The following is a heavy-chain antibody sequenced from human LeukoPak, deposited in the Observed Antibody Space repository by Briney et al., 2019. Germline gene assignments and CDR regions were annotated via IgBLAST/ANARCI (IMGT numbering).Heavy chain of an antibody. D-gene: IGHD6-6*01. CDR3: AGPQEYNTRPSYYYYGMDV. CDR2: INHSGST. J-gene: IGHJ6*02. Sequence: SETLSLTCAVYGGSFSGYYWSWIRQPPGKGLEWIGEINHSGSTNYNPSLKSRATISADTSKNQFSLKLSSVTAADTAVYYCAGPQEYNTRPSYYYYGMDVWGQGTTVTVSS. V-gene: IGHV4-34*01. CDR1: GGSFSGYY.